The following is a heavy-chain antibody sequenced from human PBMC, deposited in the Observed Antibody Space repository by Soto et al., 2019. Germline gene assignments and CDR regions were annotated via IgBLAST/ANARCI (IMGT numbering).Heavy chain of an antibody. CDR1: GYTFTNYA. D-gene: IGHD2-15*01. Sequence: ASVKVSCKASGYTFTNYAIHWVRQAPGQRLEWMGWINTGNGNTKYSQKFQGRVTITRDTSASTAYMELSSLRSEDTAVYYCAFLGYCSGGSCYPKLYYYYYGMDVWGQGTTVTVSS. CDR3: AFLGYCSGGSCYPKLYYYYYGMDV. V-gene: IGHV1-3*04. J-gene: IGHJ6*02. CDR2: INTGNGNT.